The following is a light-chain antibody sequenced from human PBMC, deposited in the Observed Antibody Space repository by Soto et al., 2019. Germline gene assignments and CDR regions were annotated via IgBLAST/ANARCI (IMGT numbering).Light chain of an antibody. CDR1: QSISSL. CDR3: QHYNSYSEA. V-gene: IGKV1-5*03. J-gene: IGKJ1*01. Sequence: DSRTAQTPTPRSASVGYSVSSTCQASQSISSLLAWYQQKPRKAPKLLIYKASTLKSGVPSRFSGSGSGTEFTLTISSLQPDDFATYYCQHYNSYSEAFGQGTKVDIK. CDR2: KAS.